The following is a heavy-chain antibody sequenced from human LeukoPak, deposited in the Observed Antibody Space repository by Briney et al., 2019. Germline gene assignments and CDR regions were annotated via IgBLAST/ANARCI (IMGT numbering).Heavy chain of an antibody. V-gene: IGHV3-33*01. CDR2: IAYDGSRA. CDR1: GFTFGGYG. CDR3: TRYNNDHFDY. J-gene: IGHJ4*02. D-gene: IGHD1-14*01. Sequence: GGSLRLSCAGSGFTFGGYGMRWFRQTPGKGLEWVAVIAYDGSRAFYADSVKGRFSISRDNSKNTMSVQMDDLRAEDTAVYYCTRYNNDHFDYWGQGTLVTVSS.